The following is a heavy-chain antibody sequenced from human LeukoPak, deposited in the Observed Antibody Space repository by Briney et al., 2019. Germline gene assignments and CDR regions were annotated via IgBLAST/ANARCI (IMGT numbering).Heavy chain of an antibody. CDR3: AKNGVPVRL. CDR2: ISTSDGST. V-gene: IGHV3-23*01. CDR1: GFTFNNYA. Sequence: GGSLRLSCVASGFTFNNYAMSWVRQAPGKGLEWVSGISTSDGSTYYADSVKGRFAISRDNSKNTVSLQMSSLSADDTAVYYCAKNGVPVRLWGQGTLVTVSS. D-gene: IGHD4-17*01. J-gene: IGHJ4*02.